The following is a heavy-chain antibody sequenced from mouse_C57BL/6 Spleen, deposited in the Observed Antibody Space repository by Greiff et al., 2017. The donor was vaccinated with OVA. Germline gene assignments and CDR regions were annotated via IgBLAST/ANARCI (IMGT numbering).Heavy chain of an antibody. Sequence: QVQLQQSGAELVKPGASVKLSCKASGYTFTSYWMHWVKQRPGRGLEWIGRIDPNSGGTKYNEKFKSKATLTVDKPSSTAYMQLSSLTSEDSAVYYCAIYSITTVVALDYWGQGTTLTVSS. D-gene: IGHD1-1*01. CDR3: AIYSITTVVALDY. V-gene: IGHV1-72*01. J-gene: IGHJ2*01. CDR1: GYTFTSYW. CDR2: IDPNSGGT.